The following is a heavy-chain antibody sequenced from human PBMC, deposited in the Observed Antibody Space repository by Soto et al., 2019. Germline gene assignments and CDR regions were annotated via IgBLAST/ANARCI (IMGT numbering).Heavy chain of an antibody. D-gene: IGHD6-19*01. Sequence: QVQLVESGGGVVQPGRSLRLSCAASGFTFSSYGMHWVRQAPGQGLEWVAVISYDETNKYYADSVKGRFTISRDNSKNTLYLQMNSLRAEDTAVYYCAKDYRNWAVTGTGVDYWGQGTLVTVSS. CDR3: AKDYRNWAVTGTGVDY. CDR2: ISYDETNK. J-gene: IGHJ4*02. V-gene: IGHV3-30*18. CDR1: GFTFSSYG.